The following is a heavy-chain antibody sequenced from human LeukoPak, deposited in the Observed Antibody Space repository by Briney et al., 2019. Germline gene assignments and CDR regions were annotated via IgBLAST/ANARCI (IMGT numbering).Heavy chain of an antibody. J-gene: IGHJ4*02. D-gene: IGHD3-22*01. V-gene: IGHV3-9*01. CDR3: AKGAAYYDSSGYLYYFDY. Sequence: PGGSLRLSCAASGFTFDDYAMHWVRQAPGKGLEWVSGISWNSGSIGYADSVKGRFTISRDNAKNSLYLQMNSLRAEDTALYYCAKGAAYYDSSGYLYYFDYWGQGTLVTASS. CDR1: GFTFDDYA. CDR2: ISWNSGSI.